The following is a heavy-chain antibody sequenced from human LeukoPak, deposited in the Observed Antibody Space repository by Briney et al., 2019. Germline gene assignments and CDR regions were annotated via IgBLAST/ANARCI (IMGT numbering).Heavy chain of an antibody. J-gene: IGHJ5*02. CDR3: ARDEELSRLLGDNWFDP. D-gene: IGHD1-26*01. Sequence: SETLSLTCTVSGGSISSSSYYWGWIRQPQGKGLEWIGSIYYSGSTYYNPSLKSRVTISVDTSKNQFSLKLSSVTAADTAVYYCARDEELSRLLGDNWFDPWGQGTLVTVSS. CDR2: IYYSGST. CDR1: GGSISSSSYY. V-gene: IGHV4-39*07.